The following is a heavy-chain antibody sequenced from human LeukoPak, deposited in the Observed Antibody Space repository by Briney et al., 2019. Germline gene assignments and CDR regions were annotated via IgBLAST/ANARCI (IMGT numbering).Heavy chain of an antibody. D-gene: IGHD3-3*02. Sequence: SETLSLXCAVYGGSFSGYYWSWIRQPPGKGLEWIGEINHSGSTNYNPSLKSRVTISVDTSKNQFSLKLSSVTAADTAVYYCAREPIFGVVIMGFDYWGQGTLVTVSS. CDR1: GGSFSGYY. CDR3: AREPIFGVVIMGFDY. CDR2: INHSGST. J-gene: IGHJ4*02. V-gene: IGHV4-34*01.